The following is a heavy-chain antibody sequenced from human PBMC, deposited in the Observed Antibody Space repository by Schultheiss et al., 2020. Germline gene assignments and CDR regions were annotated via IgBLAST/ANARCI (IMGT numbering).Heavy chain of an antibody. V-gene: IGHV4-34*01. D-gene: IGHD2-15*01. CDR3: ARAGVVVAATSGYYYYGMDV. J-gene: IGHJ6*02. Sequence: SETLSLTCAVYGGSFSGYYWSWIRQPPGKGLEWIGEINHSGSTNYNPSLKSRVTISVDTSKNQFSLKLSSVTAADTAVYYCARAGVVVAATSGYYYYGMDVWGQGTTVTGYS. CDR2: INHSGST. CDR1: GGSFSGYY.